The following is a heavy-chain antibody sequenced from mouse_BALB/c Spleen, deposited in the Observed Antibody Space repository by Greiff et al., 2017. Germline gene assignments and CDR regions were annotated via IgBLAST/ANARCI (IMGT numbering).Heavy chain of an antibody. CDR1: GFNIKDTY. V-gene: IGHV14-3*02. Sequence: EVQLQQSGAELVKPGASVKLSCTASGFNIKDTYMHWVKQRPEQGLEWIGRIDPANGNTKYDPKFQGKATITADTSSNTAYLQLSSLTSEDTAVYYGARRGLPLYYYAMDYWGQGTSVTVSS. CDR2: IDPANGNT. CDR3: ARRGLPLYYYAMDY. D-gene: IGHD2-2*01. J-gene: IGHJ4*01.